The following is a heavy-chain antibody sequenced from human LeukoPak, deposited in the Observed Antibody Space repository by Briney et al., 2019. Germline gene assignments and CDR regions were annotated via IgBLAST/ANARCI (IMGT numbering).Heavy chain of an antibody. CDR1: GFNFNNYV. V-gene: IGHV3-30*03. CDR3: ARGAEKILSFGEYPSDAFDI. CDR2: VSFDGRKK. D-gene: IGHD3-10*01. J-gene: IGHJ3*02. Sequence: PGGSLRLSCAASGFNFNNYVMHWVRQAPGKGLEWVTEVSFDGRKKTYVDSVKGRFTISRDSPKNTVCLQMDSLRAEDTAVYYCARGAEKILSFGEYPSDAFDIWGQGTMVSVTS.